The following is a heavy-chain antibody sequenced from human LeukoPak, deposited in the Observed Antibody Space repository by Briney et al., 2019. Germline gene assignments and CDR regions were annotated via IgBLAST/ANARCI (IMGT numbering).Heavy chain of an antibody. CDR3: ARVSAGATIVLYY. CDR1: GFTFSSYW. J-gene: IGHJ4*02. Sequence: GGSLRLSCAASGFTFSSYWMSWVRQAPGKGLEWVANIKQDGSEKYYVDSVKGRFTISRDNAKNSLYLQMNSLRAEDTAVYYCARVSAGATIVLYYWGQGTLVTVSS. CDR2: IKQDGSEK. V-gene: IGHV3-7*03. D-gene: IGHD1-26*01.